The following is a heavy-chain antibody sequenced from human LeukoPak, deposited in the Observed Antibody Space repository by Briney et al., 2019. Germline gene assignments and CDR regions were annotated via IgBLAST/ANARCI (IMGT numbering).Heavy chain of an antibody. CDR3: AAYYYDSSGYNWFDP. CDR1: GGSINNGDYY. Sequence: PSETLSLTCTVSGGSINNGDYYWSWIRQSPGKGLQWIGYIYYSGSTYYNPSLKSRVTISVDTSKNQFSLKLSSVTAADTAVYYCAAYYYDSSGYNWFDPWGQGTLVTVSS. J-gene: IGHJ5*02. CDR2: IYYSGST. V-gene: IGHV4-30-4*01. D-gene: IGHD3-22*01.